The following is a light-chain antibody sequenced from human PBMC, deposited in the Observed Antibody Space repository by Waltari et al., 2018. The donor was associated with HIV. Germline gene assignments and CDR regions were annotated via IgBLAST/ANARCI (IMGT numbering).Light chain of an antibody. CDR1: SSYVGGYNY. CDR2: DVS. Sequence: QSALTQPASVSGSPGQSLTISCTGTSSYVGGYNYVSWYQQHPGKAPKLMLYDVSKRPSGVSNRFSGSKSGNTASLTISGLQAEDEADYYCCSYAGSSTLFGTGTKVTVL. J-gene: IGLJ1*01. V-gene: IGLV2-23*02. CDR3: CSYAGSSTL.